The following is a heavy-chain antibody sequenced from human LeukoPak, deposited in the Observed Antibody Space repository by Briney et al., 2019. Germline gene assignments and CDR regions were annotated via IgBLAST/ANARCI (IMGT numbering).Heavy chain of an antibody. D-gene: IGHD2-2*01. V-gene: IGHV1-69*13. CDR2: VIPIFGTA. CDR3: ATHRPRCSSTSCYEGGQNWFDP. J-gene: IGHJ5*02. Sequence: SVKVSCKASGGTFSSYAVSWVRQAPGHGLEWMGGVIPIFGTAKYAQKFQGRVTITADESTSTAYMELSSLRSEDTAVYYCATHRPRCSSTSCYEGGQNWFDPWGQGTLVTVSS. CDR1: GGTFSSYA.